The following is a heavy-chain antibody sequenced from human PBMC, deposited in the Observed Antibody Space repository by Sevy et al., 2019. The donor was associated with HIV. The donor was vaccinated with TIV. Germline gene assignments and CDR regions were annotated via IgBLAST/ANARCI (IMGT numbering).Heavy chain of an antibody. CDR1: GFTFSSFE. J-gene: IGHJ6*02. Sequence: GGSLRLSCAASGFTFSSFEMNWVRQAPGKGLEWVSYISSSGDTTDYADSLKGRFTISRDNAKKSLYLQMNSLRAEDTAIYYCAKRGGQYDLGMDVWGQGTTVTVSS. D-gene: IGHD3-3*01. CDR3: AKRGGQYDLGMDV. V-gene: IGHV3-48*03. CDR2: ISSSGDTT.